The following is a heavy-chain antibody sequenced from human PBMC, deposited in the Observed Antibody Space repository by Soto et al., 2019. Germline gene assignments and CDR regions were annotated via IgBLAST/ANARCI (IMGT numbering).Heavy chain of an antibody. Sequence: QVQLVQSGAEVKKPGASVKVSCKASGYTFTNYDINWVRQATGQGLEWMGWMTPNSGNTGYAQKFQGRVTMTRDTSKNTAYMELSSLKSEDTAVYYVARHTYELGDFDYWGQGNLVNVSS. J-gene: IGHJ4*02. V-gene: IGHV1-8*01. CDR1: GYTFTNYD. CDR2: MTPNSGNT. D-gene: IGHD7-27*01. CDR3: ARHTYELGDFDY.